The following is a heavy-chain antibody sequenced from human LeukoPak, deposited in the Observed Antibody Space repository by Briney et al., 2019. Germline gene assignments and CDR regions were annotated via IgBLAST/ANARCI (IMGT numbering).Heavy chain of an antibody. D-gene: IGHD3-10*01. Sequence: GSLRLSCAASGFTFRIAWMTWVRQAPGKGLDWIGHIFYSGSTNYNPSLKSRVTISVDRSKNQFSLKLSSVTAADTAVYYCARAGAWQIDPWGQGTLVTVSS. CDR1: GFTFRIAW. J-gene: IGHJ5*02. CDR3: ARAGAWQIDP. V-gene: IGHV4-59*01. CDR2: IFYSGST.